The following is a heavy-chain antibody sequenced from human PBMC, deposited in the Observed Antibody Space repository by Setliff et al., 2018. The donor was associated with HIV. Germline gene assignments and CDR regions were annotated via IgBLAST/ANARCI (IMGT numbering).Heavy chain of an antibody. CDR2: INHSGTT. V-gene: IGHV4-34*01. D-gene: IGHD5-18*01. CDR1: KGSFSGYY. CDR3: AAWGPRYSYAPYFFDS. Sequence: TSETLSLTCAVYKGSFSGYYWTWIRQPPGKGLEWIGEINHSGTTNYSPSLKSLVTISVDASRNQFSLRLSSVTAADTAVYYCAAWGPRYSYAPYFFDSWGQGTLVTVSS. J-gene: IGHJ4*02.